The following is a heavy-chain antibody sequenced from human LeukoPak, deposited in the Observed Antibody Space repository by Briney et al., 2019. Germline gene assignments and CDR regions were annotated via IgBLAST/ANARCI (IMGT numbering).Heavy chain of an antibody. CDR2: IYHSGSS. CDR3: GRGSQSFYYDSSGYSFDS. CDR1: GLSTSSGYY. J-gene: IGHJ4*02. Sequence: SETLSLTCAVSGLSTSSGYYWGWIRQPRGKGLEWIGTIYHSGSSYYNPSLRSRVAMSVDTSRNQFSLKLTSVTVADTAVYYCGRGSQSFYYDSSGYSFDSWGQGTLVTVSS. V-gene: IGHV4-38-2*01. D-gene: IGHD3-22*01.